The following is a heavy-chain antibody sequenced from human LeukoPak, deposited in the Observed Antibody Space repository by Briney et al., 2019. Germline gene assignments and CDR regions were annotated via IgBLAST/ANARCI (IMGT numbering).Heavy chain of an antibody. CDR1: GFLFSIYD. V-gene: IGHV3-48*03. D-gene: IGHD1-26*01. CDR2: ISCCCSSI. J-gene: IGHJ4*02. CDR3: ARPGSYLNDY. Sequence: SGGSLTLSCAASGFLFSIYDIHWVLQAPGKGLDWVSCISCCCSSIYCADSVKGRFTFSRVNAKNSMYLQMNSLKTEDTAVYYCARPGSYLNDYWGQGTLVTVSS.